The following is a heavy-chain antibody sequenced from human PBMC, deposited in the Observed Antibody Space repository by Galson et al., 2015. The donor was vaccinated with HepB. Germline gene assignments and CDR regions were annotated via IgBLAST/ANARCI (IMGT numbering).Heavy chain of an antibody. V-gene: IGHV7-4-1*02. CDR1: GYTFTSYA. D-gene: IGHD3-22*01. CDR3: ARDGEVGTYYYDGTGLFDY. J-gene: IGHJ4*02. CDR2: INTNTGNP. Sequence: SVKVSCKASGYTFTSYAMNWVRQAPGQGLEWMGWINTNTGNPTYAQGFTGRFVFSLDTSVSTAYLQISSLKAEDTAVYYCARDGEVGTYYYDGTGLFDYWGQGTLVTVSS.